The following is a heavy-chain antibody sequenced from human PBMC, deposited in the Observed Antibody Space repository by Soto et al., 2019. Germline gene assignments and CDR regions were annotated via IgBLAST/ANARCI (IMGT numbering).Heavy chain of an antibody. CDR2: INHGGST. CDR1: GGSFSGYY. J-gene: IGHJ4*02. V-gene: IGHV4-34*01. CDR3: ARGLDYDILSGYDFDY. D-gene: IGHD3-9*01. Sequence: KASETLSLTCAVYGGSFSGYYWSWIRQPPGKGLEWIGEINHGGSTKYNPSLKSRVTIPVDTSKNQFSLKLSSVTAADTAVYYCARGLDYDILSGYDFDYWGQGTLVT.